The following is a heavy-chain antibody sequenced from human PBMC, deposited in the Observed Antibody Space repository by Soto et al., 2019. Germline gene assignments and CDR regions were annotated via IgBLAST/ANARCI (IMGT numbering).Heavy chain of an antibody. CDR1: GFTFSSYW. V-gene: IGHV3-74*01. CDR2: INSDGSST. Sequence: EVQLVESGGGLVQPGGSLRLSCAASGFTFSSYWMHWVRQAPGKGLVWVSRINSDGSSTSYAYSVKGRFTIARDNAKTTLYLKMTSMSASVTAVYYCASDGFVDLFFDYWGQGHLATVSS. CDR3: ASDGFVDLFFDY. D-gene: IGHD3-10*01. J-gene: IGHJ4*02.